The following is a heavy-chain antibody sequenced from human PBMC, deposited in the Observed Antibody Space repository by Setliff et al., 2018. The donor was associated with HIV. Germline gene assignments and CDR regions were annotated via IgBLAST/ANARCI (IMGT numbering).Heavy chain of an antibody. Sequence: PSETLSLTCTVSGGSISSYYWSWIRQPPGKGLEWIGYIYYSGSTNYNPSLKRRVTISVDTSKNQVSLKLSSVTAADTAVYYCARHVFVGIGGYDAFDIWGQGTMVTVSS. CDR3: ARHVFVGIGGYDAFDI. CDR2: IYYSGST. CDR1: GGSISSYY. J-gene: IGHJ3*02. D-gene: IGHD3-10*01. V-gene: IGHV4-59*08.